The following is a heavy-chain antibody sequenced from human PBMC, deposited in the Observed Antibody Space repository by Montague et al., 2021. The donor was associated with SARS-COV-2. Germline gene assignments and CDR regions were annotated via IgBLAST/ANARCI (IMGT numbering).Heavy chain of an antibody. V-gene: IGHV4-4*07. D-gene: IGHD2-2*01. J-gene: IGHJ6*02. CDR1: GGSISSYY. CDR2: IYTSGST. CDR3: AREPLERGHQLLWEVYYYYGMDV. Sequence: SETLSLTCTVSGGSISSYYWSWIRQPAGKGLEWIGRIYTSGSTNYNPSLKSRVTMSVDTSKNQFSLKLSSVTAADTAVYYRAREPLERGHQLLWEVYYYYGMDVWGQGTTVTVSS.